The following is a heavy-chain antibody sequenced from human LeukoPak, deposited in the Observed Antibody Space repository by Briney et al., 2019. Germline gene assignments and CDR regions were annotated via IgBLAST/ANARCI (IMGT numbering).Heavy chain of an antibody. V-gene: IGHV3-21*01. D-gene: IGHD5-18*01. Sequence: PGGSLRLSCAASGFTFSSYSMNWVRQAPGKGLEWVSSISSSSSYIYYADSVKGRFTISRDNAKNSLYLQMNSLRAEDTAVYYCAREVLDVDATMTNYYYYMDVWGKGTTVTVSS. CDR2: ISSSSSYI. J-gene: IGHJ6*03. CDR3: AREVLDVDATMTNYYYYMDV. CDR1: GFTFSSYS.